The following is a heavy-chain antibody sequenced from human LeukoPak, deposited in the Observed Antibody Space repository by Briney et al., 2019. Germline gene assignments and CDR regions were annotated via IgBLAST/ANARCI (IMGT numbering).Heavy chain of an antibody. CDR3: ARANFRYCSSSTCLFDY. J-gene: IGHJ4*02. CDR1: RYTFTDYY. V-gene: IGHV1-2*02. D-gene: IGHD2-2*01. CDR2: VNPNDGDT. Sequence: ASVKVSCKASRYTFTDYYIHWVRQPPGQGVEWMGWVNPNDGDTKYAHKFQGRVTMTRDTSISTAHMGVSRLRSDDTAVYYCARANFRYCSSSTCLFDYWGQGTLVTVSS.